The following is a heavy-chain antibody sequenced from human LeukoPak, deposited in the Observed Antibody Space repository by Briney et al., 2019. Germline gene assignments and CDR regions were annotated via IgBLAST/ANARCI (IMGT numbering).Heavy chain of an antibody. Sequence: SETLSLTCTVSGGSLSSYYWSWIRQPAGKGLEWIGRIYTSGSTNYNPSLKSRVTMSVDTSKNQFSLKLSSVTAADTAVYYCARERSSGWYVDYWGQGTLVTVSS. V-gene: IGHV4-4*07. D-gene: IGHD6-19*01. CDR2: IYTSGST. CDR3: ARERSSGWYVDY. CDR1: GGSLSSYY. J-gene: IGHJ4*02.